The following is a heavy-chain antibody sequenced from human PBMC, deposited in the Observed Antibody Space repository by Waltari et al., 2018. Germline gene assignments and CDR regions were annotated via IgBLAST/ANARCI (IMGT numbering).Heavy chain of an antibody. V-gene: IGHV1-24*01. D-gene: IGHD3-3*01. CDR1: GYTLTELS. J-gene: IGHJ5*02. CDR2: FDPEDGET. CDR3: ARANTIFGVVIAYNWFDP. Sequence: QVQLVQSGAEVKKPGASGKVSCKVSGYTLTELSMHWVRQAPGKGLEWMGGFDPEDGETIYAQKFQGRVTMTEDTSTDTAYMELSSLRSEDTAVYYCARANTIFGVVIAYNWFDPWGQGTLVTVSS.